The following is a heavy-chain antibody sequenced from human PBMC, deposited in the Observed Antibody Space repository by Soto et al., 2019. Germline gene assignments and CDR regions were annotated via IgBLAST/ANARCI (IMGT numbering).Heavy chain of an antibody. Sequence: SETLSLTCTVSGGSISSYYWSWIRQPPGKGLEWIGYIYYSGSTNYNPSLKSRVTISVDTSKNQFSLKLSSVTAADTAVYYCARQGVRGDADASDIWGQGTMVTVSS. V-gene: IGHV4-59*01. CDR2: IYYSGST. J-gene: IGHJ3*02. CDR3: ARQGVRGDADASDI. CDR1: GGSISSYY. D-gene: IGHD3-10*01.